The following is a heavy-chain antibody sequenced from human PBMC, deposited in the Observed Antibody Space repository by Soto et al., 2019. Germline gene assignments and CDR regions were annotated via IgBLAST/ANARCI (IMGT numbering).Heavy chain of an antibody. CDR1: GFTFSSYS. J-gene: IGHJ6*02. CDR3: AGALYDFWSAYPESYGMDV. V-gene: IGHV3-21*01. D-gene: IGHD3-3*01. Sequence: GGSLRLSCAASGFTFSSYSMNWVRQAPGKGLEWVSSISSSSSYIYYADSVKGRFTISRDNAKNSLYLQMNSLRAEDTAVYYCAGALYDFWSAYPESYGMDVLGQGTTVTVS. CDR2: ISSSSSYI.